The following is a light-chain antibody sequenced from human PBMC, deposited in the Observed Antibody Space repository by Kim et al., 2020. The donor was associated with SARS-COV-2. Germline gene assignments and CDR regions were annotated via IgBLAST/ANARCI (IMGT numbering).Light chain of an antibody. V-gene: IGKV3D-15*01. Sequence: EIVTTQSPATLSVYPGERATLSCRASQSVRSSLAWYQQKPGQAPRLLIYDASIRATGVPARFTGSGSGTEFTLTISSLQSEDFAVYFCQQYYTWSAFTFGGETKVDIK. CDR2: DAS. J-gene: IGKJ4*01. CDR1: QSVRSS. CDR3: QQYYTWSAFT.